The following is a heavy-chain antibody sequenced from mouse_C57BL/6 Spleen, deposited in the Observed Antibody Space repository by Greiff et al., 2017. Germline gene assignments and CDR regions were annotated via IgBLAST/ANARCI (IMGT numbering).Heavy chain of an antibody. CDR1: GYSITSGYY. D-gene: IGHD1-1*01. CDR3: ARGVYYGSSYIYFDD. Sequence: ESGPGLVKPSQSLSLTCSVTGYSITSGYYWNWIRQFPGNKLEWMGYISYDGSNNYNPSLKNRISITRDTSKNQFFLKLNSVTTEDTATYYCARGVYYGSSYIYFDDWGQGTILTVSS. CDR2: ISYDGSN. J-gene: IGHJ2*01. V-gene: IGHV3-6*01.